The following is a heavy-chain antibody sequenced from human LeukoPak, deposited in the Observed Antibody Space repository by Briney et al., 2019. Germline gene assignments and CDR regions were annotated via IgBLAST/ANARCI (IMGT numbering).Heavy chain of an antibody. Sequence: PGGSLRLSCAASGFTVSSTYMSWVRQAPGKGLEWVSLIYTGSNTYYADSVKGRFTLSRDNSQNAVYLQMNSLRVEDTAMYYCPTISDLLYYFDSWGQGTLVTVSS. V-gene: IGHV3-66*01. CDR2: IYTGSNT. CDR3: PTISDLLYYFDS. CDR1: GFTVSSTY. J-gene: IGHJ4*02.